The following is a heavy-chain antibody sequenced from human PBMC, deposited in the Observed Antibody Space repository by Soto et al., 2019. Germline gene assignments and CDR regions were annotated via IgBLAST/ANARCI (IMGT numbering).Heavy chain of an antibody. CDR3: ARLPRSGWDHYYYGMDV. CDR1: GFTFSTYG. V-gene: IGHV3-30*03. CDR2: MSHDGSHK. Sequence: QVQLVESGGGVVQAGGSLGLSCTASGFTFSTYGMHWVRQAPGTGPEWVAVMSHDGSHKAFLDSVKGRFIISRDNSKNTLYLQMNLLRPDDTAVYYCARLPRSGWDHYYYGMDVWGQGTTVIVSS. J-gene: IGHJ6*02. D-gene: IGHD6-19*01.